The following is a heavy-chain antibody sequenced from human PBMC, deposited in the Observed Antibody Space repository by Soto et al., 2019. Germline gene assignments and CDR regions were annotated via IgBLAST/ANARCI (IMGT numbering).Heavy chain of an antibody. Sequence: PGGSLRLSCAASGFTFSTYAMAWVRQAPGKGLEWVAVISYDGINEYYADSVKGRFTISRDNSKNTLFLQMSSLRVEDTAVYYCARDRLRLGELSLIGYFDYWGQGT. V-gene: IGHV3-30*15. CDR1: GFTFSTYA. CDR3: ARDRLRLGELSLIGYFDY. J-gene: IGHJ4*02. D-gene: IGHD3-16*02. CDR2: ISYDGINE.